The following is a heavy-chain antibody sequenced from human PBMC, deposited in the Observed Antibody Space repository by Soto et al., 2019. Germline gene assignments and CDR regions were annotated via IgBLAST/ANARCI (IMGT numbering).Heavy chain of an antibody. CDR1: GFTFSSYA. Sequence: EVQLLESGGGLVQPGGSLRLSCAASGFTFSSYAMIWIRQVPGKGLEWVSGLYGSGRGIQYADSVKGRFTISRDNSAYAVYLQMNNLRVDDTAVYYCAKDAVAGDGVWLAHAWGRGTAVTVSS. D-gene: IGHD4-17*01. CDR2: LYGSGRGI. V-gene: IGHV3-23*01. J-gene: IGHJ5*02. CDR3: AKDAVAGDGVWLAHA.